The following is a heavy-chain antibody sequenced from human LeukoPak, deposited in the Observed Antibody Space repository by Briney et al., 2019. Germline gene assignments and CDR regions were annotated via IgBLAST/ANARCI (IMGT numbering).Heavy chain of an antibody. D-gene: IGHD6-6*01. CDR2: INTGSTTI. V-gene: IGHV3-48*01. J-gene: IGHJ3*01. CDR1: GFTFSSYT. Sequence: PGGSLRLSCAASGFTFSSYTMHWFRQPPGKGLEWLSYINTGSTTIYYADSVKGRFTISRDHAKNSLYLQLNSLRAEDTAVYYCARDSSVCAFDVWGQGTMVTVSS. CDR3: ARDSSVCAFDV.